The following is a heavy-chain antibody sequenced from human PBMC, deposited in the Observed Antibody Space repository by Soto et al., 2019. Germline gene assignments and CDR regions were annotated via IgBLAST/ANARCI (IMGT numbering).Heavy chain of an antibody. CDR2: ISGSGGST. J-gene: IGHJ4*02. D-gene: IGHD1-26*01. CDR1: GFTFSSYA. Sequence: EVQLLESGGGLVQPGGSLRLSCAASGFTFSSYAMSWVRQAPGKGLEWVSAISGSGGSTYYADSVKGHFTISRDNSKETLYLQMNSLRVEDSAVYYCAKGSGSYYDYFEHWGRGTLITVSS. CDR3: AKGSGSYYDYFEH. V-gene: IGHV3-23*01.